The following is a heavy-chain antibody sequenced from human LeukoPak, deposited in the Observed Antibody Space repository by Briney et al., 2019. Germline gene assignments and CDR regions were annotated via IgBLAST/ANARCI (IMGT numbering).Heavy chain of an antibody. CDR1: GGSISSYY. V-gene: IGHV4-59*01. Sequence: KPSETLSLTCTVSGGSISSYYWSWIRQPPGKGLGWIACISYSGSTKYNPSLKSRVTISVDTSKNQLSLKLSSVTAADTAVYYCAREPGFDSSGYLNWFDPWGQGTLVTVSS. CDR3: AREPGFDSSGYLNWFDP. CDR2: ISYSGST. J-gene: IGHJ5*02. D-gene: IGHD3-22*01.